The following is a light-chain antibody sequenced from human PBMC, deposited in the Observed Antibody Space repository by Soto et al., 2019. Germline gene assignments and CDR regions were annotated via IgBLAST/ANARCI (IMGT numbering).Light chain of an antibody. CDR3: QQSGNSPPWT. CDR1: QGISNY. Sequence: IQMTQPPSAMSASVGDRVTITCRASQGISNYLAWFQQKPGKVPKRLISAASSLQSGVPSRFSGSGSGTDFTLTITTLEPEDFAVYYCQQSGNSPPWTFGQGTKVDIK. J-gene: IGKJ1*01. CDR2: AAS. V-gene: IGKV1-17*03.